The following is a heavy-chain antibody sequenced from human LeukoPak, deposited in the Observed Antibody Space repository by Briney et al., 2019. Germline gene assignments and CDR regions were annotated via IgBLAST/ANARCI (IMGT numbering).Heavy chain of an antibody. V-gene: IGHV3-7*01. CDR2: IKQDASDK. J-gene: IGHJ4*02. CDR3: VRDPVDY. Sequence: PEGSLRLSCAASGFTFTNYWMSWVRQAPGKGLEWVASIKQDASDKYYVDSVKGRFTISRDNAKNSLFLQMISLRAEDTALYYCVRDPVDYWGQGILLTVSS. CDR1: GFTFTNYW.